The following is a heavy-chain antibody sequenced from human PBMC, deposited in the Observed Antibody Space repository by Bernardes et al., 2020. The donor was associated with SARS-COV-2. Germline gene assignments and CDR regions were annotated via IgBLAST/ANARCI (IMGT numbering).Heavy chain of an antibody. D-gene: IGHD3-10*01. CDR3: ARALMVRGVIIPETAYYYYYGMDV. V-gene: IGHV1-2*02. Sequence: ASVKVSCKASGNTFTGYYMHWVRQAPGQGLEWMGWINPNSGGTNYAQKFQGRVTMTRDTSISTAYMELSRLRSDDTAVYYCARALMVRGVIIPETAYYYYYGMDVWGQGTTVTVSS. CDR1: GNTFTGYY. J-gene: IGHJ6*02. CDR2: INPNSGGT.